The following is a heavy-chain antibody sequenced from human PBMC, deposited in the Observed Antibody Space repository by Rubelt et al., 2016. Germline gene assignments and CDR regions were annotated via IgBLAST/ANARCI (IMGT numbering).Heavy chain of an antibody. CDR2: IYWADDK. Sequence: QITLKESGPTLVKPTQTLTLTCTFSGFSLNSNGVAVGWIRQPPGKALEWLALIYWADDKRYRPSLKSRLTITKDTSKNQVVLTMANMDSVDTATYYCAPRSPTYYYGAGSSWFDPWGPGTLVTVSS. D-gene: IGHD3-10*01. J-gene: IGHJ5*02. CDR1: GFSLNSNGVA. V-gene: IGHV2-5*02. CDR3: APRSPTYYYGAGSSWFDP.